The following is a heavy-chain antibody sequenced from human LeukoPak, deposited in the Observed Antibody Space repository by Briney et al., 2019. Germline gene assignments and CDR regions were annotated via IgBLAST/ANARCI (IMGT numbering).Heavy chain of an antibody. J-gene: IGHJ4*02. Sequence: GGSLRLSCAASGFTFSSYSMNWVRQAPGKGLEWVSYISSSSNTIYYADSVKGRFTISRDNTKNSLYLQMNSLRDEDTAVYYCARDILTKQAYSGYDNWGQGTLVTVSS. D-gene: IGHD5-12*01. CDR1: GFTFSSYS. CDR2: ISSSSNTI. CDR3: ARDILTKQAYSGYDN. V-gene: IGHV3-48*02.